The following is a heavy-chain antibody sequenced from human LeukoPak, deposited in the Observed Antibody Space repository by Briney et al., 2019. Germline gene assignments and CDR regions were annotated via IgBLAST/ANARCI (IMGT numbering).Heavy chain of an antibody. D-gene: IGHD2-21*02. V-gene: IGHV1-46*01. CDR1: GYTFTTHY. J-gene: IGHJ4*01. CDR3: AREAFPLQADATRFLGYCGGDCFPFDY. Sequence: ASVKVSCKASGYTFTTHYVHWVRQAPGQGLEWMGIINPSGDSTSSAQRFQGRVIMTRDTSTSTVFMELSSLRSEDTAVYYCAREAFPLQADATRFLGYCGGDCFPFDYWGHGTLVTVSS. CDR2: INPSGDST.